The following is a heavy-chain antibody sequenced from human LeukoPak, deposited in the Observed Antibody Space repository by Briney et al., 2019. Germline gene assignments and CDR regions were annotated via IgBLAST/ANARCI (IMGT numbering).Heavy chain of an antibody. V-gene: IGHV4-59*01. Sequence: SETLSLTCTVSGGSISSYYWSWLRQPPGKGLEWLGYIYYSGGTNYNPSLKSRVTISVDTSKIHFSLKLSSVTAADTAAYYCARHRGGFDLWGQGTMVIVSS. J-gene: IGHJ3*01. CDR3: ARHRGGFDL. CDR2: IYYSGGT. D-gene: IGHD2-15*01. CDR1: GGSISSYY.